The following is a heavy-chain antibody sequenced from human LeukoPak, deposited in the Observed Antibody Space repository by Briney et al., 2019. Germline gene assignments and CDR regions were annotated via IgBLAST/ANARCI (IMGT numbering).Heavy chain of an antibody. CDR1: GFTFSNHA. Sequence: GRSLRLSCAASGFTFSNHAMHWVRQTPGKGLEWVAVISFDATKKYYADSVKGRFTVSRDNFKNTLYLQMNSLRPEDMAIYYCARNSASDYYFDYWGQGTLVTVSS. J-gene: IGHJ4*02. CDR2: ISFDATKK. CDR3: ARNSASDYYFDY. D-gene: IGHD2-21*02. V-gene: IGHV3-30-3*01.